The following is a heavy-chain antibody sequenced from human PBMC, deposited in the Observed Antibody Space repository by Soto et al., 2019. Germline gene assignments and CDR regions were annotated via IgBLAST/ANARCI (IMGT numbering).Heavy chain of an antibody. CDR1: GGSFSGYY. J-gene: IGHJ4*02. V-gene: IGHV4-34*01. CDR2: MNNSGST. Sequence: QVQLQQWGAGLLKPSETLSLTCAVYGGSFSGYYWSWIRQPPGKGLEWMGEMNNSGSTNYNPSLKSRVTISVDTSKNQFSVKLSSVTGADTAVYYCASFSSDYGFDYWGQGTLVTVSS. CDR3: ASFSSDYGFDY. D-gene: IGHD4-17*01.